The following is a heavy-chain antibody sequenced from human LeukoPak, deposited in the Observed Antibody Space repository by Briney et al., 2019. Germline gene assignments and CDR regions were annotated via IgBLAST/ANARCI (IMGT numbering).Heavy chain of an antibody. D-gene: IGHD5-18*01. CDR2: INPNSGGT. CDR1: GYTFTGYY. J-gene: IGHJ5*02. CDR3: AREQYDTAMAPFDP. Sequence: ASVKVSCKVSGYTFTGYYMHWVRQAPGQGLEWMGWINPNSGGTNYAQKFQGRVTMTRDTSISTAYMELSRLRSDDTAVYYCAREQYDTAMAPFDPWGQGTLVTVSS. V-gene: IGHV1-2*02.